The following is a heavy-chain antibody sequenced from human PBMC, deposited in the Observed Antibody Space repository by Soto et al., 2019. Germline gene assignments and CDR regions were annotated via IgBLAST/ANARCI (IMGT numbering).Heavy chain of an antibody. CDR3: AKAIGIAAAGVDY. D-gene: IGHD6-13*01. CDR1: GFTFSSYV. CDR2: ISDNGGST. J-gene: IGHJ4*02. V-gene: IGHV3-23*01. Sequence: GGSLRLSCAASGFTFSSYVMSWVRQAPGKGLEWVSAISDNGGSTYYTDSVKGRFTISRDNSKNTLYLQMNSLRAEDTAVYYCAKAIGIAAAGVDYWGQGTLVTVSS.